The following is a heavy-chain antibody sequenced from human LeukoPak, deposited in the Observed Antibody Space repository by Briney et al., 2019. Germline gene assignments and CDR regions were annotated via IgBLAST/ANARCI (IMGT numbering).Heavy chain of an antibody. CDR2: ISGRGGTT. Sequence: PGGSLRLSCAGSGFTFSSYAMSWVRQAPGKGLEWVSGISGRGGTTYYADSVKGRFTISRDNSKNTLYLQMNSLRAEDTAVYYCAKDLGSGRRVDYWGQGTLVTVSS. D-gene: IGHD3-10*01. V-gene: IGHV3-23*01. CDR3: AKDLGSGRRVDY. CDR1: GFTFSSYA. J-gene: IGHJ4*02.